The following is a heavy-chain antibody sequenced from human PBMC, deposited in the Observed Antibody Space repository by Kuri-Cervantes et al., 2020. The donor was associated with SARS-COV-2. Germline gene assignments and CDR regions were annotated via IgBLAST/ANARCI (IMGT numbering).Heavy chain of an antibody. Sequence: GGSLRLACVASGFTFSSYAMSWVRQAPGKGLEWVSGINWNSGSIGYVDSVKGRFTISRDNAKNSLYLQMNSLRAEDTAVYYCAKDPHYDFWSGYYFQHWGQGTLVTVSS. J-gene: IGHJ1*01. CDR2: INWNSGSI. D-gene: IGHD3-3*01. CDR3: AKDPHYDFWSGYYFQH. CDR1: GFTFSSYA. V-gene: IGHV3-20*04.